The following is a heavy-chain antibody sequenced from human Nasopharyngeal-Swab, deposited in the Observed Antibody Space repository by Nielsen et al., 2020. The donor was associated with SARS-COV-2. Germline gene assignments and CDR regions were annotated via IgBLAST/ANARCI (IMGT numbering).Heavy chain of an antibody. CDR2: ISSSGSTI. Sequence: GGSLRLSCAASGFTFSDYYMSWIRQAPGKGLEWVSYISSSGSTIYYADSVKGRFTISRDNAKNSLYLQMKSLRAEHTAVYYCAREEWPASHAFDIWGQGTMVTVSS. D-gene: IGHD3-3*01. V-gene: IGHV3-11*04. CDR3: AREEWPASHAFDI. J-gene: IGHJ3*02. CDR1: GFTFSDYY.